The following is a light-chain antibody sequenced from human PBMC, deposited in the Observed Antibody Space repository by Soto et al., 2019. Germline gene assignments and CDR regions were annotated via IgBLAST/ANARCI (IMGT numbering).Light chain of an antibody. CDR1: SSDIGSYNL. CDR2: EDT. CDR3: CFYPGSNVV. V-gene: IGLV2-23*01. Sequence: QSALTQPASVSGSPGQSITISCTGTSSDIGSYNLVSWYQQHPGKAPKLIIYEDTKRPSGFSNRFSGSKSGNTASLTISELQADDEADYYCCFYPGSNVVFGGGTKLTVL. J-gene: IGLJ2*01.